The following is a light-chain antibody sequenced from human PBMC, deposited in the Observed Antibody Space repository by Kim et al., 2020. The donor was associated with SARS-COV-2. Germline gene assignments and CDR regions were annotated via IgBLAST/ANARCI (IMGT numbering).Light chain of an antibody. CDR2: PAS. V-gene: IGKV1-27*01. J-gene: IGKJ1*01. Sequence: TSVENRVSITCRASQGIKNYLGWYQQKPGKVPKRLIYPASTLQSGVPSRFGGSGSGTDFTLTINSLQPEDVATYYCQQTSRDPRTFGQGTKVDIK. CDR1: QGIKNY. CDR3: QQTSRDPRT.